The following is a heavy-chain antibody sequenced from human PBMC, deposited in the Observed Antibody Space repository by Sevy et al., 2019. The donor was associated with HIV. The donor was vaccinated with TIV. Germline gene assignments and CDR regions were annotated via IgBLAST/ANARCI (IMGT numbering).Heavy chain of an antibody. CDR1: GFTFSSYA. V-gene: IGHV3-23*01. J-gene: IGHJ4*02. D-gene: IGHD3-22*01. CDR2: ISGSGGST. Sequence: LSLTCAASGFTFSSYAMSWVRQAPGKGLEWVSAISGSGGSTYYADSVKGRFTISRDNSKNTQYLQMNSLRTEDTAVYYCANAGDYYDSSGYSTLDYWGQGTLVTVSS. CDR3: ANAGDYYDSSGYSTLDY.